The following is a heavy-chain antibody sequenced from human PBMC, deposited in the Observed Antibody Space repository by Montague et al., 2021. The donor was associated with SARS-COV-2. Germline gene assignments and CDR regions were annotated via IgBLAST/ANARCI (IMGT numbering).Heavy chain of an antibody. V-gene: IGHV3-30*04. Sequence: SLRLSCAASGFTFSSYAMHWVRQAPGKGLEWVAVISCDGSNKYYSDSVXGRFTISRDNSKNTLYLQMNSLRAEDTAVYYCARDNYDYVWGSYRYIYWGQGTPVTVSS. J-gene: IGHJ4*02. CDR1: GFTFSSYA. CDR3: ARDNYDYVWGSYRYIY. D-gene: IGHD3-16*02. CDR2: ISCDGSNK.